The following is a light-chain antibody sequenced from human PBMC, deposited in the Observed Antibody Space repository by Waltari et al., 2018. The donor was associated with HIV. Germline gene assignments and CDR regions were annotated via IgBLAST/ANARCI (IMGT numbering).Light chain of an antibody. CDR1: QGINSY. CDR2: GAS. J-gene: IGKJ2*01. V-gene: IGKV1-9*01. CDR3: QQINSYPYT. Sequence: DIQLTQSPSFLSASVGYRVTITCRASQGINSYLAWYQQKPGTAPNLLIYGASTLQGGVPSRFSGSGSGTEFTLTISSLQPEDFATYYCQQINSYPYTFGQGTKLEIK.